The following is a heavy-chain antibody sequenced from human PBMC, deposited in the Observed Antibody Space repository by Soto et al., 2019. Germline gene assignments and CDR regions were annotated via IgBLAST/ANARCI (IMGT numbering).Heavy chain of an antibody. V-gene: IGHV3-23*01. CDR3: AKDESGPYCTNGVCYTMGRNWFDP. D-gene: IGHD2-8*01. J-gene: IGHJ5*02. CDR1: GFTFSSYA. CDR2: ISGSGGST. Sequence: SLRLSCAASGFTFSSYAMSWVRQAPGKGLEWVSAISGSGGSTYYADSVKGRFTISRDNSKNTLYLQMNSLRAEDTAVYYCAKDESGPYCTNGVCYTMGRNWFDPWGEGTLVTVSS.